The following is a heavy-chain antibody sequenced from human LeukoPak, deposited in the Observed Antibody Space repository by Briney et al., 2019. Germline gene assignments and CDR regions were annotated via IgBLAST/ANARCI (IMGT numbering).Heavy chain of an antibody. CDR1: GFTFSSYW. Sequence: GGSLRLSCAASGFTFSSYWMHWVRQAPGKGLVWVSRINSDGSTTSHADSVKGRFTISRDNAKNTLFLQMNSLRAEDTAVYYCARGGSSSWYGSWGQGTLVSVSS. J-gene: IGHJ5*01. V-gene: IGHV3-74*01. D-gene: IGHD6-13*01. CDR2: INSDGSTT. CDR3: ARGGSSSWYGS.